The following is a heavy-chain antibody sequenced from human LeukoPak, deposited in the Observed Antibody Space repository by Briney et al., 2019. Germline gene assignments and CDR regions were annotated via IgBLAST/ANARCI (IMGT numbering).Heavy chain of an antibody. CDR3: ARVEAGTGYYYYYGMDV. D-gene: IGHD6-13*01. V-gene: IGHV3-48*03. Sequence: GGALRLSCAASGFNFSSYEINWVRQAPGKGREWVSYICSSGSTIYYADSVKGRFTISRDNAKNSLYLQMNSLRAEDTAVYYCARVEAGTGYYYYYGMDVWGQGTTVTVSS. J-gene: IGHJ6*02. CDR2: ICSSGSTI. CDR1: GFNFSSYE.